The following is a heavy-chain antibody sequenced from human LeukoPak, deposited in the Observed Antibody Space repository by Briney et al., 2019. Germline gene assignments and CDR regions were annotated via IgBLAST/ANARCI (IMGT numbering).Heavy chain of an antibody. CDR1: GYSFTSYW. CDR2: IYPGDSRI. V-gene: IGHV5-51*01. D-gene: IGHD6-13*01. Sequence: GESLKISCQCSGYSFTSYWIGWVRQMPGKGMEWMGVIYPGDSRIRYNPSFQGQVTISVDKSISTAYLQWVSLKASDTAMYYCACRDLTSTWSFPWGQGTLVTVSS. CDR3: ACRDLTSTWSFP. J-gene: IGHJ5*02.